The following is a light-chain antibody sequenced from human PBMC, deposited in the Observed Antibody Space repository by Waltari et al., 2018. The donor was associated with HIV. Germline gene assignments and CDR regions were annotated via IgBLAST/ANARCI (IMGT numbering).Light chain of an antibody. V-gene: IGKV3-20*01. CDR3: QQYDSSPWT. CDR2: GVS. CDR1: QIITTRY. J-gene: IGKJ1*01. Sequence: EIVLTQSPGTLSLSPGERATLSCRASQIITTRYLAWYQQKPGQAPRVLIYGVSSRATGIPDRFSGSGSGTDFTLTISRLEPEDFAVYHCQQYDSSPWTFGQGTKVEIK.